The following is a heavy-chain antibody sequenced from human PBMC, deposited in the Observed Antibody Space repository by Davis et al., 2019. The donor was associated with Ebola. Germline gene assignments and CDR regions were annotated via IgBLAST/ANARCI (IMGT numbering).Heavy chain of an antibody. Sequence: MPSETLSLTCTVSGGSISDYYWSWMRQPPGEGLEWIGYIHFSGTTKYSPSFKSRVTMSVDTSKKQFSLKLSSVTAADTAVYYCASSLSYVGWFDPWGQGTLVTVSS. CDR3: ASSLSYVGWFDP. J-gene: IGHJ5*02. D-gene: IGHD2-15*01. CDR2: IHFSGTT. V-gene: IGHV4-59*08. CDR1: GGSISDYY.